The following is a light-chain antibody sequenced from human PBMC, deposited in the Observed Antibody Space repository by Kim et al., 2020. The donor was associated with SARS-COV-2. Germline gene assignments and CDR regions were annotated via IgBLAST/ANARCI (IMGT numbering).Light chain of an antibody. CDR3: GTRDSSLIGSV. V-gene: IGLV1-51*01. CDR1: SSNIGNNY. CDR2: DNN. Sequence: QSVLTQPPSVSAAPGQKVTISCSGSSSNIGNNYVSWYRQLPGTAPKLLIYDNNKRPSGIPDRFSGSKSGTSATLGITGLQTGDEADYYCGTRDSSLIGSVFGGGTRLTAL. J-gene: IGLJ7*02.